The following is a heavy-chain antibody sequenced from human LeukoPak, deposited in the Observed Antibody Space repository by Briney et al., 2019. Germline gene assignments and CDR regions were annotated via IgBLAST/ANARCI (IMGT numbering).Heavy chain of an antibody. Sequence: SETLSLTCTVSGGSISSSSYYWGWIRQPPGKGLEWIGSIYYSGSTYYNPSLKSRVTMSVDTSKNQFSLKLSSVTAADTAVYYCARLYSSGWYSPFDYWGQGTLVTVSS. J-gene: IGHJ4*02. CDR3: ARLYSSGWYSPFDY. CDR1: GGSISSSSYY. D-gene: IGHD6-19*01. V-gene: IGHV4-39*01. CDR2: IYYSGST.